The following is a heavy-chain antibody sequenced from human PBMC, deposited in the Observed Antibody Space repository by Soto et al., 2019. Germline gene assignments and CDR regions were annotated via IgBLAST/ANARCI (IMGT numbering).Heavy chain of an antibody. D-gene: IGHD3-10*01. Sequence: SETLSLTCAVSGGSISSGGYSWSWIRQPPGKGLEWIGYIYHSGSTYYNPSLKSRVTISVDRSKNQFSLKLSSLRSEDTAVYYCARPTRNRVRGVFYGMDVWGQGTTVTVSS. CDR1: GGSISSGGYS. J-gene: IGHJ6*02. V-gene: IGHV4-30-2*02. CDR2: IYHSGST. CDR3: ARPTRNRVRGVFYGMDV.